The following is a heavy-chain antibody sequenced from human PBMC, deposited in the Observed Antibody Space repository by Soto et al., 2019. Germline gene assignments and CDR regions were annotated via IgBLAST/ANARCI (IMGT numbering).Heavy chain of an antibody. V-gene: IGHV3-23*01. CDR2: ISPSGGTT. Sequence: EVQLLESGGDLVQPGGSLRLSCAASGFTFVNFAMSWVRQAPGKGLEWVSAISPSGGTTYYANSVKGRFNISRDNSKNTLYLQVDSRRAEDTAVYYCAKDRRDSNCDDFDPWGQGTLVTVSS. D-gene: IGHD4-4*01. CDR1: GFTFVNFA. CDR3: AKDRRDSNCDDFDP. J-gene: IGHJ5*02.